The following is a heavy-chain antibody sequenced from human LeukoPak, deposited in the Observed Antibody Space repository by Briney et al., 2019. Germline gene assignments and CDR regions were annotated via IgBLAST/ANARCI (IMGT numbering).Heavy chain of an antibody. Sequence: GGSLRLSCAASGFTFSGSAMHWVRQASGKGLEWVGRIRSKANSYATAYAASVKGRFTISRDDSKNTAYLQMNSLRAEDTAVYYCAKDGVLGGGWYYYYYMDVWGKGTAVTVSS. CDR2: IRSKANSYAT. J-gene: IGHJ6*03. D-gene: IGHD2-8*01. CDR1: GFTFSGSA. V-gene: IGHV3-73*01. CDR3: AKDGVLGGGWYYYYYMDV.